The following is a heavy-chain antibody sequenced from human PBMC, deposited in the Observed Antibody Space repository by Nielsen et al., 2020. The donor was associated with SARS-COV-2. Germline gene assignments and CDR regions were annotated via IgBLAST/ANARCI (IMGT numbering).Heavy chain of an antibody. CDR1: GYTFTSYD. D-gene: IGHD2-2*01. CDR3: ARDLCSSTSCYGDYYYGMDV. V-gene: IGHV1-8*01. J-gene: IGHJ6*02. Sequence: ASVKVSCKASGYTFTSYDINWVRQATGQGLEWMGWMNPNSGNTGYAQKFQGRVTMTRNTSISTAYMELSSLRSEDTAVYYCARDLCSSTSCYGDYYYGMDVWGQGTTVTVSS. CDR2: MNPNSGNT.